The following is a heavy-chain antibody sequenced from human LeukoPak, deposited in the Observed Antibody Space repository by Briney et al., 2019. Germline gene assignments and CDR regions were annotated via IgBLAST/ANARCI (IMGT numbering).Heavy chain of an antibody. D-gene: IGHD1-26*01. J-gene: IGHJ4*02. V-gene: IGHV3-9*01. CDR1: GFTFDTYA. Sequence: GGSLRLSCAASGFTFDTYAMHWVRQGPGKGLEWVSGISWNSATIGYADSVKGRFTISRDNAKNLLYLQMNSLRSEDTALYYCARDGRELRTDELWLDHWGQGTLVSVSS. CDR3: ARDGRELRTDELWLDH. CDR2: ISWNSATI.